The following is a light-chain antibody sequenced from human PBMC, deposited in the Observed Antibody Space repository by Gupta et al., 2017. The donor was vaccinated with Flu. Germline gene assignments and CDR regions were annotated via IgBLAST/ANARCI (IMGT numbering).Light chain of an antibody. CDR3: QQYGSSPPRVS. Sequence: EIVLTQSPGTLSLSPGERATLSCRASQSVSSSYLAWYQQKPGQAPRLLIYGASSRATGIPDRFSGSGSGTDFTLTISRLEPEDFAVYYCQQYGSSPPRVSFDQGTKLEIK. CDR1: QSVSSSY. CDR2: GAS. V-gene: IGKV3-20*01. J-gene: IGKJ2*03.